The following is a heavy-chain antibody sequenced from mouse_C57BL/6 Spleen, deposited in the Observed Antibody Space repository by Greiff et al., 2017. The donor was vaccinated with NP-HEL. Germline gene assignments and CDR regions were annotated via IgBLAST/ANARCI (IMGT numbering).Heavy chain of an antibody. J-gene: IGHJ4*01. V-gene: IGHV7-3*01. CDR1: GFTFTDYY. CDR2: IRNKANGYTT. D-gene: IGHD3-2*02. Sequence: EVKLVESGGGLVQPGGSLSLSCAASGFTFTDYYMSWVRQPPGKALEWLGFIRNKANGYTTEYSASVKGRFTISSDNSQSILYLQMNALRAEDSATYYCARVDSSGYDYAMDYWGQGTSVTVSS. CDR3: ARVDSSGYDYAMDY.